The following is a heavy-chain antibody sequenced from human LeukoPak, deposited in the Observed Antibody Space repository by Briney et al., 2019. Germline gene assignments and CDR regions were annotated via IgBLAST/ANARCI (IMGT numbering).Heavy chain of an antibody. CDR1: GFTFSSFS. J-gene: IGHJ4*02. Sequence: GGSLRLSCATSGFTFSSFSMNWVRQDPGKGLEWVSYIRGGSSDIHYADSVKGRFTISRDDAKNSLYLQMNSLRAEDTAVYFCVRDHEWAFDYWGQGTLVTVSS. V-gene: IGHV3-21*05. CDR2: IRGGSSDI. D-gene: IGHD1-26*01. CDR3: VRDHEWAFDY.